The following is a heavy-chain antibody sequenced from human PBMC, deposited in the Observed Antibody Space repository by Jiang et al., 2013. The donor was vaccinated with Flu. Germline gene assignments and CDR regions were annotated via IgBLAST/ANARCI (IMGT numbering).Heavy chain of an antibody. J-gene: IGHJ6*02. CDR1: GGSISSSSYY. CDR3: ARGAYGIFSMDV. Sequence: GPGLVKPSETLSLTCTVSGGSISSSSYYWGWIRQPPGKGLEWIGTIYSSGSTYYNPSLKSRVTISVDTSKNQFSLKLSSVTAADTAVYCCARGAYGIFSMDVWGQGTTVTVSS. V-gene: IGHV4-39*01. CDR2: IYSSGST. D-gene: IGHD4-17*01.